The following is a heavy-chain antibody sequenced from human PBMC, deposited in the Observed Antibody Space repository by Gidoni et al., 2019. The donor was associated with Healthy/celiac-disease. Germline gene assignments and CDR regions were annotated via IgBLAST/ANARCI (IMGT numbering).Heavy chain of an antibody. CDR2: MNPNSGNT. J-gene: IGHJ6*02. V-gene: IGHV1-8*01. CDR1: GYTFTSYD. CDR3: ARLWIEYYDILTGYPSGGMDV. D-gene: IGHD3-9*01. Sequence: QVQRVQSGAEVKKPGASVKVSGKASGYTFTSYDINGVRQSTGQGLEWLGWMNPNSGNTGYAQKFQGRVTMTRNTSISTAYMELSSLRSEDTAVYYCARLWIEYYDILTGYPSGGMDVWGQGTTVTVSS.